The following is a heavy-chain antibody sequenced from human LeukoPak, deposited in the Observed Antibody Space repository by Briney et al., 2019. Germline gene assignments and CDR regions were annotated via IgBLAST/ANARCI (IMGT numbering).Heavy chain of an antibody. D-gene: IGHD3-10*01. CDR1: GFTFSNYA. CDR2: ISDDGSNK. CDR3: ARRRGGFDY. Sequence: GGSLRLSCAASGFTFSNYAMHWVRPAPGKGLEWVAVISDDGSNKYYGDSVKGRFTISRDNAKNSLYLQMHSLRAEDTATYYCARRRGGFDYWGQGTLVTVSS. J-gene: IGHJ4*02. V-gene: IGHV3-30*03.